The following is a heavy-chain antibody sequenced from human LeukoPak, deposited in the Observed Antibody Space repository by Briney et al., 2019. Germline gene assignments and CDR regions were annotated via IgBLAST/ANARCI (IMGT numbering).Heavy chain of an antibody. J-gene: IGHJ4*02. V-gene: IGHV3-30*18. D-gene: IGHD2-15*01. Sequence: GRSLRLSCAASGFTFSSYGMHWVRQAPGKGLEWVAVISYDGSNKYYADSVKGRFTISRDNSKNTLYLQMNSLRAEDTAAYYCAKSYPPLLPFDYWGQGTLVTVSS. CDR3: AKSYPPLLPFDY. CDR1: GFTFSSYG. CDR2: ISYDGSNK.